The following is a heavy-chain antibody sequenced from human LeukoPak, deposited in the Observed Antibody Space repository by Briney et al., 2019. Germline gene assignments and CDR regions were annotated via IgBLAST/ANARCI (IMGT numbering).Heavy chain of an antibody. CDR1: GFTLSDYW. V-gene: IGHV3-74*01. J-gene: IGHJ4*02. CDR3: VRDGGGTTPYDC. D-gene: IGHD1-7*01. CDR2: ISPDGRNI. Sequence: GGSLRLSCAASGFTLSDYWMNWVRQVPGKGPVWVSHISPDGRNIAYADSVKGRFTISRDSAKNTLYLQMNSLRVGDTAVYYCVRDGGGTTPYDCWGQGTLVTVS.